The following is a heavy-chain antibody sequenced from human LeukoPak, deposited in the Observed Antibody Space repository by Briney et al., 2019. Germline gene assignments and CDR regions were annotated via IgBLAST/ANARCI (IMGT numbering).Heavy chain of an antibody. CDR3: ARDRLPRYYYDSSGPYDAFDS. CDR1: GYTISSGYY. Sequence: SETLSLTCTVSGYTISSGYYRGWLRQPPGRGLEWIGSIYNSGSTYYKPSLKSRVTISVDTSKNQLFLKLNSVTAEDTAMYYCARDRLPRYYYDSSGPYDAFDSCGQGTMVTVSS. V-gene: IGHV4-38-2*02. CDR2: IYNSGST. J-gene: IGHJ3*02. D-gene: IGHD3-22*01.